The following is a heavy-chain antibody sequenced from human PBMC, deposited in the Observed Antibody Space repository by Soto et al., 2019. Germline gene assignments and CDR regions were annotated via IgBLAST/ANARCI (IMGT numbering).Heavy chain of an antibody. CDR1: GGTFSSYA. D-gene: IGHD3-9*01. V-gene: IGHV1-69*01. CDR3: ARDRTPTYDYDFLTGLFGY. J-gene: IGHJ4*02. CDR2: IIPIFGTA. Sequence: QVQLVQSGAEVKKPGSSVKVSCKASGGTFSSYAISWVRQAPGQGLEWMGGIIPIFGTANYAQKFQGRVTITADESTSTAYMELSSLRSEDTAVYYCARDRTPTYDYDFLTGLFGYWGQGTLVTVSS.